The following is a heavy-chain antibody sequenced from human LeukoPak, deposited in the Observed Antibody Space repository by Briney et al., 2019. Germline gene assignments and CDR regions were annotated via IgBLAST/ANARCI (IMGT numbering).Heavy chain of an antibody. CDR3: AKLSLSGRSQSADH. CDR2: VSTNGDVT. J-gene: IGHJ4*02. D-gene: IGHD3-10*01. Sequence: GGSLRLSCVASGLTFNSHSMSWVRQAPGMGLEWVSVVSTNGDVTFYADSVKGRFTISRDNSKNTLFLQMNSLRAEDTAVYYCAKLSLSGRSQSADHWGQGTLVTVSS. V-gene: IGHV3-23*01. CDR1: GLTFNSHS.